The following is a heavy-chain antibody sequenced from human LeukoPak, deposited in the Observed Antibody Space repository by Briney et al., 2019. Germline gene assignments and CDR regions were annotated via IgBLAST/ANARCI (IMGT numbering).Heavy chain of an antibody. Sequence: SETLSLTCTVSGGSISSHCWSWIRQPPGKGLEWIGYIHYSGSTNYNPSLKSRVTISVDTSKNQFSLKLSSVTAADTAVYYCARVGLNYGPYYYYYYYMDVWGKGTTVTVSS. CDR1: GGSISSHC. CDR2: IHYSGST. J-gene: IGHJ6*03. V-gene: IGHV4-59*11. D-gene: IGHD1-7*01. CDR3: ARVGLNYGPYYYYYYYMDV.